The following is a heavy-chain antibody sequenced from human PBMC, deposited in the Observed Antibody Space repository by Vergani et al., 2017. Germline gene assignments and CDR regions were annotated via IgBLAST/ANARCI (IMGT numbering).Heavy chain of an antibody. D-gene: IGHD2-2*01. Sequence: QVQLQESGPGLVKPSQTLSLTCTVSGGSISSGSYYWSWIRQPAGKGLEWIGRIYTSGITNYNPSLKSRVTMSVDTSKNQFSLKLSSVTAADTAVYYCARDGELGYCSSTSCENWFDPWGQGTLVTVSS. CDR1: GGSISSGSYY. CDR2: IYTSGIT. CDR3: ARDGELGYCSSTSCENWFDP. J-gene: IGHJ5*02. V-gene: IGHV4-61*02.